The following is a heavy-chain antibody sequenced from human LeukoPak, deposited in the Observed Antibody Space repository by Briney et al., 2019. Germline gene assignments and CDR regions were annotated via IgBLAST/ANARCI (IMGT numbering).Heavy chain of an antibody. V-gene: IGHV3-23*01. J-gene: IGHJ4*02. D-gene: IGHD3-3*01. CDR1: GFTLSSYA. CDR2: ISGSGGST. CDR3: AKVRFLEWLLSSF. Sequence: GGSLRLSCAASGFTLSSYAMSWVRQAPGKGLEWVSAISGSGGSTYYADSVKGRFTTSRDNSKNTLYLQMNSLRAEDTAVYYCAKVRFLEWLLSSFGGQGTLVTVSS.